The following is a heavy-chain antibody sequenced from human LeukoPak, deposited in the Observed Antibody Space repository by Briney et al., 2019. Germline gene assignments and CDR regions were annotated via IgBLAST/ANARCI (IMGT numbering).Heavy chain of an antibody. Sequence: SGGSLRLSCAASGFTFSSYWMSWVRQAPGKGLEWVANIKQDGSEKYYVDSVKGRFTISRDNAKNSLYLQMNSLRAEDKAVYYCASTYYYGSGSYSAFDYWGQGTLVTVSS. CDR1: GFTFSSYW. D-gene: IGHD3-10*01. CDR2: IKQDGSEK. CDR3: ASTYYYGSGSYSAFDY. V-gene: IGHV3-7*01. J-gene: IGHJ4*02.